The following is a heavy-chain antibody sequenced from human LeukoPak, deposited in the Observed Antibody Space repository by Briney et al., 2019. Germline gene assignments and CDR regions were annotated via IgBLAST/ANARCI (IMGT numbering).Heavy chain of an antibody. J-gene: IGHJ6*02. D-gene: IGHD3-22*01. CDR2: IYSGGST. CDR1: GFTVSSNY. V-gene: IGHV3-66*01. Sequence: GGSLRLSCAASGFTVSSNYMSWVRQAPGKGLEWVSVIYSGGSTYYADSVKGRFTISGDNSKNTLYLQMNSLRAEDTAVYYCARDSYDSSGYYNYGMDVWGQGTTVTVSS. CDR3: ARDSYDSSGYYNYGMDV.